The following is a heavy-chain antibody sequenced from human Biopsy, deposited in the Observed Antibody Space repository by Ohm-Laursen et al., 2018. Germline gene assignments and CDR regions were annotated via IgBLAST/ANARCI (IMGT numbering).Heavy chain of an antibody. V-gene: IGHV4-59*01. D-gene: IGHD3-3*01. Sequence: GTLSLTCSVSGGSIISYYWTWIRQPPGKGLEGIGHANNAGITNYNPFLKSRVTISKDTSKNQFSLQVNSVTAADTAVYYCARTPRDSFWSGSYKRGLWFDPWGQGTLVIVSS. CDR1: GGSIISYY. J-gene: IGHJ5*02. CDR2: ANNAGIT. CDR3: ARTPRDSFWSGSYKRGLWFDP.